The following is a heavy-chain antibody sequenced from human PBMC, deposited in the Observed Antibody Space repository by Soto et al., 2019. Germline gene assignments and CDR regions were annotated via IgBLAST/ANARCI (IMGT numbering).Heavy chain of an antibody. CDR1: GGSISSYY. J-gene: IGHJ6*02. CDR3: ATDLTGWFGERKVYGMDV. V-gene: IGHV4-59*01. D-gene: IGHD3-10*01. CDR2: IYYSGST. Sequence: SETLSLTCTVSGGSISSYYWSWIRQPPGKGLEWIGYIYYSGSTNYNPSLTSRVSISVDTSKSQCSLELSSVSASDTAAYYCATDLTGWFGERKVYGMDVWAQGTTVT.